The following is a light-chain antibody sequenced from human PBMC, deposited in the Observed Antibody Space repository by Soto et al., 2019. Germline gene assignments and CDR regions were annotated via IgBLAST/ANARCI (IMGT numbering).Light chain of an antibody. CDR3: QKYNSAPFP. V-gene: IGKV1-27*01. CDR2: ATS. CDR1: QGIGVY. Sequence: DIQLTQSPSSLSASLGDRVTISCRASQGIGVYLAWFQHKPGNVPKLLIYATSTLQAGVPARFSGSGSGTDFTLNISSLQPEDVATYYCQKYNSAPFPFGGGTKVEIK. J-gene: IGKJ4*01.